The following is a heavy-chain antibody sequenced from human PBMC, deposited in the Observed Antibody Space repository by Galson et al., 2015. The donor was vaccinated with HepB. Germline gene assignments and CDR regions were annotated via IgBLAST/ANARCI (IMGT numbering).Heavy chain of an antibody. D-gene: IGHD1-26*01. V-gene: IGHV1-69*13. J-gene: IGHJ4*02. CDR1: GGTFSSYA. CDR2: IIPIFGTA. Sequence: SVKVSCKASGGTFSSYAISWVRQAPGQGLEWMGGIIPIFGTANYAQKFQGRVTITADESTSTAYMELSSLRSEDTAVYYCARVHPVGGTTFDYWGQGTLVTVSS. CDR3: ARVHPVGGTTFDY.